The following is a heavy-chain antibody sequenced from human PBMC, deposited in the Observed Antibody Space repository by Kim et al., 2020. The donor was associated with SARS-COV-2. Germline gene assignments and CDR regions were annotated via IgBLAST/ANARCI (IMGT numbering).Heavy chain of an antibody. D-gene: IGHD3-10*02. J-gene: IGHJ4*02. CDR3: AREGLHIVRGVSYFDY. V-gene: IGHV3-33*01. Sequence: GGSLRLSCAASGFTFSSYGMHWVRQAPGKGLEWVAVIWYDGSNKYYADSVKGRFTISRDNSKNTLYLQMNSLRAEDTAVYYCAREGLHIVRGVSYFDYWGQGTLVTVSS. CDR1: GFTFSSYG. CDR2: IWYDGSNK.